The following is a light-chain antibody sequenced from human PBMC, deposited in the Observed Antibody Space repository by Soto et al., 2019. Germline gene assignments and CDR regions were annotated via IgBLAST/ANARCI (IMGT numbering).Light chain of an antibody. CDR2: DSN. CDR3: QSYDISLSAVV. Sequence: QSVLTQPPSVSGAPGQRVTISCTGSSSNIGAGYDVHWYQQLPGTAPKLLIYDSNNWPSGVPERFSGSKSGTSASLAITGLQAEDEADYYCQSYDISLSAVVIGGGTKLTVL. J-gene: IGLJ3*02. V-gene: IGLV1-40*01. CDR1: SSNIGAGYD.